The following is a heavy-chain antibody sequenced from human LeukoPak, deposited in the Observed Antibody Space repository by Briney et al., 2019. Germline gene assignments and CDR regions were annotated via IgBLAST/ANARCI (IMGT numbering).Heavy chain of an antibody. CDR2: IYYSGST. D-gene: IGHD2-15*01. CDR1: GGSISSSSYY. J-gene: IGHJ4*02. V-gene: IGHV4-39*01. Sequence: SETLSLTCTVSGGSISSSSYYWGWIRQPPGKGLEWIGSIYYSGSTYYNPSLKSRVTISVDTSKNQFSLRLSSVTAADTTVYFCATWGRSYRGGFDYWGQGTLVTVSS. CDR3: ATWGRSYRGGFDY.